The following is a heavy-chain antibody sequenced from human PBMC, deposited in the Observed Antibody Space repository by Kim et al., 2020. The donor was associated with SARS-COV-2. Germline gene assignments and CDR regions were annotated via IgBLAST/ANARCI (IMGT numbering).Heavy chain of an antibody. D-gene: IGHD4-17*01. V-gene: IGHV4-31*02. Sequence: FYNPSLQSRLSISIDTSKSQFALELSAVTAADTAIYYCARGIHDYGDYGFWGQGILVTVSP. CDR3: ARGIHDYGDYGF. J-gene: IGHJ4*02.